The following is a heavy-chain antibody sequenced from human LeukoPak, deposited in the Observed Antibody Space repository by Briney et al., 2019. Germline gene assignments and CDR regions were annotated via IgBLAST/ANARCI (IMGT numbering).Heavy chain of an antibody. V-gene: IGHV3-33*01. D-gene: IGHD4-11*01. CDR3: ARDAQRGFDYSNSLEY. Sequence: PGGSLRLSCAASGFIFSHYGMHWVRQAPGKGLEWEAVIWSDGSNRFYAGSVKGRFTISRHNSQNTVFLQMNSLRVEDTAMYYCARDAQRGFDYSNSLEYWGHGTLVTVSS. CDR1: GFIFSHYG. J-gene: IGHJ4*01. CDR2: IWSDGSNR.